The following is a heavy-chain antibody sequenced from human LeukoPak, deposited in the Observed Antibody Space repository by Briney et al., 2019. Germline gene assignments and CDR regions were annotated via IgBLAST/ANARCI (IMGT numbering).Heavy chain of an antibody. CDR3: ARHVWDIGFQQ. D-gene: IGHD2-8*01. J-gene: IGHJ1*01. Sequence: PSETLSLTCAVYGGSFSGYYWNWIRQPPGKGLEWIGEINHSGSTNYNPSLKSRVTISVDTSKNQFSLKLSSVTAADTAVYYCARHVWDIGFQQWGQGTLVTVSS. CDR1: GGSFSGYY. V-gene: IGHV4-34*01. CDR2: INHSGST.